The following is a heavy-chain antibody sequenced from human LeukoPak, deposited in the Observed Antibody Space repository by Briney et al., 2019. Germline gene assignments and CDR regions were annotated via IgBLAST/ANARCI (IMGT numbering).Heavy chain of an antibody. J-gene: IGHJ4*02. CDR2: IKSKTDGETT. Sequence: PGGSLRFSCADSGFTFTNAWMSWVRQAPGKGPEWIGRIKSKTDGETTNYAEPVRGRFTISRDDSKSAVYLQMNSLKIEDTAVYYCTTDLGTYYHGSQRLIPIDYWGQGTLVTVSS. V-gene: IGHV3-15*01. D-gene: IGHD3-10*01. CDR1: GFTFTNAW. CDR3: TTDLGTYYHGSQRLIPIDY.